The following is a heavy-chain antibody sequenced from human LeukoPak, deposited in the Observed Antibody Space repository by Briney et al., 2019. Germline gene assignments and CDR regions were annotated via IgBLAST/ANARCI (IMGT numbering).Heavy chain of an antibody. CDR1: GGTFSSYA. Sequence: ASVKVSCKASGGTFSSYAISWVRQAPGQGLEWMGWISAYNGHTNYAQKLQGRVTMTTDTSTSTAYMELRSLRSDDTAVYYCARDPRYCSSTSCLFGGYFDYWGQGTLVTVSS. CDR2: ISAYNGHT. V-gene: IGHV1-18*01. CDR3: ARDPRYCSSTSCLFGGYFDY. D-gene: IGHD2-2*01. J-gene: IGHJ4*02.